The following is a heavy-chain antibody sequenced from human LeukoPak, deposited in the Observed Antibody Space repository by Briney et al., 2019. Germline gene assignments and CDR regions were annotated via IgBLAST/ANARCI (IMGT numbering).Heavy chain of an antibody. V-gene: IGHV4-34*01. J-gene: IGHJ4*02. CDR2: INHSGST. Sequence: SETLSLTCAVYGGSFSGYLWTWVRQPPGKGLEWIGEINHSGSTNYSPSLKSRFTISVDTSKNQFSLKVRSVTAADTAIYYCARIPESVGINYFDSWGQGTLLTVSS. CDR3: ARIPESVGINYFDS. D-gene: IGHD1-1*01. CDR1: GGSFSGYL.